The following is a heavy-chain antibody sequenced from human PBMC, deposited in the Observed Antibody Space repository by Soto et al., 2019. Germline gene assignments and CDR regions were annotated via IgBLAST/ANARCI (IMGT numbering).Heavy chain of an antibody. CDR2: IYYTGST. CDR1: GDSISTFY. V-gene: IGHV4-59*01. D-gene: IGHD3-10*01. J-gene: IGHJ4*02. Sequence: PSETLSLTCTVSGDSISTFYWSWIRQPPGKGLEWIGYIYYTGSTNYNPSLKSRVTMSVDTSKKQFSLKLTSVTAADTAVYYCARQRGNHFDYWGQGSPAPVYS. CDR3: ARQRGNHFDY.